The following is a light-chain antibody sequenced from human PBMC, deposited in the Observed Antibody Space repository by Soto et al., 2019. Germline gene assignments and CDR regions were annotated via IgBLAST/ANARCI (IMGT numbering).Light chain of an antibody. CDR2: WVS. CDR1: QSVFYTSTNKNY. V-gene: IGKV4-1*01. J-gene: IGKJ3*01. Sequence: DIVLTQSPDSLAVSLGERATISCKASQSVFYTSTNKNYLSWYQQKPGQSPRLLISWVSIRESGVPDRFSGSGSGTEFTLTISSLQPEHVAVYYCQQHYSVPFSFGPGTKVHFK. CDR3: QQHYSVPFS.